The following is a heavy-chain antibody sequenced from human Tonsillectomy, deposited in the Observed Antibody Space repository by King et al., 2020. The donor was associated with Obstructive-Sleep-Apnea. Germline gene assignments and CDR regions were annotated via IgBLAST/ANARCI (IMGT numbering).Heavy chain of an antibody. V-gene: IGHV3-7*01. J-gene: IGHJ4*02. D-gene: IGHD1-26*01. CDR2: IKQDGSEK. Sequence: VQLVESGGGLVQPGGSLRLSCAASGFTFSSYWMRWVRQAPGKGLEWVANIKQDGSEKFYVDSVKGRFTISRDNAKNSVYLQINSLRVGDTAVYYCASDRRHYGWEPGRQDYWGQGTLLTVSS. CDR1: GFTFSSYW. CDR3: ASDRRHYGWEPGRQDY.